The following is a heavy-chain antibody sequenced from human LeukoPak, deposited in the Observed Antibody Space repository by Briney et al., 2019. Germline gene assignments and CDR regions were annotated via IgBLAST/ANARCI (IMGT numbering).Heavy chain of an antibody. J-gene: IGHJ5*02. CDR3: ARGEAVYYYDSSGSKKYNWFDP. D-gene: IGHD3-22*01. CDR2: INHSGST. Sequence: SETLSLTCAVYGGSFSGYYWRWIRQPPGKGLEGMGEINHSGSTNYNPSLKRRVTISEDKSKNKFSLKLSSVTAADTAVYYCARGEAVYYYDSSGSKKYNWFDPWGQGTLVTVSS. V-gene: IGHV4-34*01. CDR1: GGSFSGYY.